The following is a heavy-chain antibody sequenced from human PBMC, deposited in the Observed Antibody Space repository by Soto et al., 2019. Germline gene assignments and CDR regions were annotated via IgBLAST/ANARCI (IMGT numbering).Heavy chain of an antibody. Sequence: VRSLRLSCAASGFTFSNSYMYWVRQAPGKGLVWVSRISPGGSDTGYADSVKGRFTISRDNAKNTLYLQMNSLRAEDTAVYYCASYNWNYLVDYWGQGTLVTVSS. D-gene: IGHD1-7*01. CDR2: ISPGGSDT. J-gene: IGHJ4*02. CDR3: ASYNWNYLVDY. V-gene: IGHV3-74*01. CDR1: GFTFSNSY.